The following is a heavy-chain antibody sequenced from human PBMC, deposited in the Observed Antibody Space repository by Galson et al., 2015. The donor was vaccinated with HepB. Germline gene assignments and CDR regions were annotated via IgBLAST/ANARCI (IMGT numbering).Heavy chain of an antibody. CDR3: ARDFICSRTSCYKHYLAD. Sequence: SLRLSCAASGFTFSSYAMSWVRQAPGKGLEWVAAISGSGGSTYYADSVKGRFTISRDNSKNTLYLQMNSLRAEDTAVYYCARDFICSRTSCYKHYLADWSQGTLVTAS. CDR2: ISGSGGST. CDR1: GFTFSSYA. D-gene: IGHD2-2*02. V-gene: IGHV3-23*01. J-gene: IGHJ4*02.